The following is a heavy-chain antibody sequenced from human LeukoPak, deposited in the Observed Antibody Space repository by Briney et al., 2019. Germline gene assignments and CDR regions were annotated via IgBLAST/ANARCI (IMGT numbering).Heavy chain of an antibody. D-gene: IGHD3-22*01. CDR2: IYPGDSDT. CDR1: GYNFTSYW. J-gene: IGHJ4*02. CDR3: ARAYDSSGYYLSASY. Sequence: GGSLQISCQGSGYNFTSYWIGGGRQVPGKGGEGMGIIYPGDSDTRYSPSFQGQVTISADKSISTAYLQWSSLKASDTAMYYCARAYDSSGYYLSASYWGQGTLVTVSS. V-gene: IGHV5-51*01.